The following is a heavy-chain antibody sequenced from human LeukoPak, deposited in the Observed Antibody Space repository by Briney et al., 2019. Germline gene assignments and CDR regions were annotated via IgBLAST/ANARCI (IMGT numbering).Heavy chain of an antibody. D-gene: IGHD3-22*01. CDR1: GGSISSSRYY. Sequence: PSETLSLTCTVSGGSISSSRYYWGWIRQPPGKGLEWIGSIYYSGSTYYNPSLKSRVTISVDTSKNQFSLKLSSVTAADTAVYYCARQKSITMIVLVITLGWFAPWGQGTLVTVSS. CDR2: IYYSGST. CDR3: ARQKSITMIVLVITLGWFAP. J-gene: IGHJ5*02. V-gene: IGHV4-39*01.